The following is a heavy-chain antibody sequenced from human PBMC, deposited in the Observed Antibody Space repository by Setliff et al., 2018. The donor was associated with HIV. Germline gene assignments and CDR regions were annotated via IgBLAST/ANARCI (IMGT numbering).Heavy chain of an antibody. D-gene: IGHD3-16*01. V-gene: IGHV1-18*01. CDR1: GYNFNSYG. CDR3: ARGALGGYFDY. J-gene: IGHJ4*02. Sequence: ASVKVSCKASGYNFNSYGLNWVRQAPGHGLEWMGRVSGYNGSANYAQKFQGRVTMTIDTSTTTAYMELRSLSSDDTAVYYCARGALGGYFDYWGPGTLVTVSS. CDR2: VSGYNGSA.